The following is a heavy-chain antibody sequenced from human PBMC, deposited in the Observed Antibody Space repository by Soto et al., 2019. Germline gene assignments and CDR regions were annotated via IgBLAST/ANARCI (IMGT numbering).Heavy chain of an antibody. CDR2: IHYSGST. D-gene: IGHD6-6*01. CDR1: GGSISSHC. CDR3: ARRDYSTSSLGPFDY. J-gene: IGHJ4*02. Sequence: SETLSLTCVVSGGSISSHCWSWVRQPPGSGLEWIGYIHYSGSTNYSPSLKSRLTMSLDTSKNQFSLNLTSVTAADTAFYFCARRDYSTSSLGPFDYWGRGILVTVSS. V-gene: IGHV4-59*11.